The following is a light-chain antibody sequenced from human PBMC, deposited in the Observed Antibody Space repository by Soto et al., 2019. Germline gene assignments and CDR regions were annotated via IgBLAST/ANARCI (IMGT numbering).Light chain of an antibody. CDR2: SAF. V-gene: IGKV3-15*01. Sequence: EIVLTQSPATLSLSPGERATLSCRASQSISNNLAWYQQKPGQAPRLVIYSAFTRATGIPARFSGSGSGTEFTLTISSLQSEDFAVYYCQQYNKWPPWTFGQGTKVDI. J-gene: IGKJ1*01. CDR1: QSISNN. CDR3: QQYNKWPPWT.